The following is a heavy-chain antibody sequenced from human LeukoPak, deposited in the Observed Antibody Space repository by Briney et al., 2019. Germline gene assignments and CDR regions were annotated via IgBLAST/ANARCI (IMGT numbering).Heavy chain of an antibody. CDR3: AKDCRDIVVITAAMLWTRHSFDR. J-gene: IGHJ5*02. CDR1: GFTFRNYA. V-gene: IGHV3-23*01. CDR2: ISGSGGTT. D-gene: IGHD2-2*01. Sequence: PGGSLRLSCAASGFTFRNYAMSWVREAPGKGVEWVSDISGSGGTTYYADSVKGRFTISRDNSKNTLYLQMRSRRGQGRAVQYGAKDCRDIVVITAAMLWTRHSFDRWGQGTLVTVSS.